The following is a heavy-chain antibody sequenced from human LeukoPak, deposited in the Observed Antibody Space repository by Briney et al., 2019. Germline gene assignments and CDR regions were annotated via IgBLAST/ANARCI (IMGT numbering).Heavy chain of an antibody. V-gene: IGHV4-59*01. CDR1: GGSISTFY. CDR2: VYYSGST. D-gene: IGHD3-22*01. Sequence: SETLSLTCTVSGGSISTFYWSWLRQPPGKQLEWIGYVYYSGSTNYNPSFKTRVTISVDTSKNQFSLKLSSVTPADTAVYYCARVDYDSSGYFDYWGQGTPVTVSS. J-gene: IGHJ4*02. CDR3: ARVDYDSSGYFDY.